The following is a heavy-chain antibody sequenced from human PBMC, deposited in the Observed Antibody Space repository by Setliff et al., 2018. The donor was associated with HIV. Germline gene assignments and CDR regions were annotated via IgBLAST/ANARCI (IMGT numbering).Heavy chain of an antibody. V-gene: IGHV3-23*01. J-gene: IGHJ5*02. CDR3: AKGQDGLRYNWFDP. CDR1: GFTFSNYA. Sequence: GGSLRLSCAASGFTFSNYAMSWVRQAPGKGLEWVSSISGRGGNTDYADSVKGRFTISRDNSMNTLYLQMNRLRAEDTAVYYCAKGQDGLRYNWFDPWGHGTLVTVSS. CDR2: ISGRGGNT.